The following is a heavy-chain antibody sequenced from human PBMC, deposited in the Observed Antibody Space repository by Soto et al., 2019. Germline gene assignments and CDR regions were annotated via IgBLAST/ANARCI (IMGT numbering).Heavy chain of an antibody. D-gene: IGHD4-17*01. J-gene: IGHJ4*02. CDR3: ARTTAVPNTLRSRYFFDY. CDR2: VYYSGTT. CDR1: GGSVSNKTYY. V-gene: IGHV4-61*01. Sequence: SETLSLTCSVSGGSVSNKTYYWSWIRQPPGKRLEWIGYVYYSGTTNYNPSLKSRVTISVDLSKNQFSLRLSSVTTADTALYYCARTTAVPNTLRSRYFFDYWGQGTLATVSS.